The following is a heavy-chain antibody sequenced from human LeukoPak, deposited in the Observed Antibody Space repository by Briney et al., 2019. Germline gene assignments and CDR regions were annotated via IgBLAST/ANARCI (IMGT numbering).Heavy chain of an antibody. Sequence: GPPRKTSSKGFGYRFTSYWIGWGGQMPGKGLGWMGIIYPGDSDTRYSPSFQGQVTISADKSISTAYLQWSSLKASDTAMYYCARQGTAMVSRQNIGMFDYWGQGTLVTVSS. J-gene: IGHJ4*02. D-gene: IGHD5-18*01. CDR2: IYPGDSDT. V-gene: IGHV5-51*01. CDR1: GYRFTSYW. CDR3: ARQGTAMVSRQNIGMFDY.